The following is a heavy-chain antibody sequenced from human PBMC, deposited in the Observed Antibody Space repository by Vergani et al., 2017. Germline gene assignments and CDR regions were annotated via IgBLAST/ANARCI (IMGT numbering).Heavy chain of an antibody. CDR3: AREITIFGSGSRWFDP. CDR2: FDPEDGET. Sequence: QVQLVQSGAEVKKPGASVKVSCKVSGYTLTELSMHWVRQAPGKGLEWMGGFDPEDGETIYAQKFQGRVTITADKSTSTAYMELSSLRSEDTAVYYCAREITIFGSGSRWFDPWGQGTLVTVSS. V-gene: IGHV1-24*01. CDR1: GYTLTELS. D-gene: IGHD3-3*01. J-gene: IGHJ5*02.